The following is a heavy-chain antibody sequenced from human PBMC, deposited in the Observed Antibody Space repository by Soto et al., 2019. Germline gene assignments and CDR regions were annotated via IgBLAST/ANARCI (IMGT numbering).Heavy chain of an antibody. Sequence: SVKVSCKASGGTFSSYAISWVRQAPGQGLEWMGGIIPIFGTANYAQKFQGRVTITADESTSTAYMELSSLRSEDTAVYYCARVGCSGGSCLDYWGQGTLVTVSS. CDR3: ARVGCSGGSCLDY. J-gene: IGHJ4*02. CDR2: IIPIFGTA. V-gene: IGHV1-69*13. D-gene: IGHD2-15*01. CDR1: GGTFSSYA.